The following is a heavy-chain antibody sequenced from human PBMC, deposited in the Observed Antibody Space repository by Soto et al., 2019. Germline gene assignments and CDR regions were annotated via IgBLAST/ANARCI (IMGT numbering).Heavy chain of an antibody. D-gene: IGHD2-21*01. J-gene: IGHJ5*02. CDR3: ARVEHIVVVWWFDP. CDR2: IYYSGST. CDR1: GGSISSGGYY. Sequence: QVQLQESGPGLVKPSQTLSLTCTVSGGSISSGGYYWSWIRQHPGKGLEWIGYIYYSGSTYYNPSLKSRVTISVDTSKNQFSLKLSSVTAADTAVYYCARVEHIVVVWWFDPWGQGTLVTVSS. V-gene: IGHV4-31*03.